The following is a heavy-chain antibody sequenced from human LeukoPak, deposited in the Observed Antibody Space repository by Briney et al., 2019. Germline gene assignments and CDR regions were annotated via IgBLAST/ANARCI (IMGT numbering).Heavy chain of an antibody. J-gene: IGHJ4*02. CDR2: INSNSGGT. CDR3: ARDPDSSGWYPDY. Sequence: ASVKVSCKASGYTFTGYYMHWVRQAPGQGLEWMGRINSNSGGTNYAQKFQGRVTMTRDTSISTAYMELSRLRSDDTAVYYCARDPDSSGWYPDYWGQGTLVTVSS. CDR1: GYTFTGYY. V-gene: IGHV1-2*06. D-gene: IGHD6-19*01.